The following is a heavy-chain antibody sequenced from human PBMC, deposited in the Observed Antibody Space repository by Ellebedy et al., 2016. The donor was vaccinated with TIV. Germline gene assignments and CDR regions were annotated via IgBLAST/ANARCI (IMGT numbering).Heavy chain of an antibody. CDR2: IIAGGDST. CDR1: GFTFSGHA. V-gene: IGHV3-23*01. CDR3: VKLDSSGFYYGRLDY. J-gene: IGHJ4*02. D-gene: IGHD3-22*01. Sequence: GGSLRLSCAASGFTFSGHAMSWVRQTPGKGLEWVSGIIAGGDSTHDVDSVKGRFTISRDNSKKTLYLQMHSLSAEDTAVYYCVKLDSSGFYYGRLDYWGQGTLVTVSS.